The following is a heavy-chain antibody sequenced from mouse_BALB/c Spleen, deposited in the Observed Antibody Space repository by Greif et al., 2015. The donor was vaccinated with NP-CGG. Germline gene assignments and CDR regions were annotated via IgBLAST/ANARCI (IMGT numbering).Heavy chain of an antibody. V-gene: IGHV5-12-1*01. J-gene: IGHJ4*01. CDR3: ARYDGYYYYAMDY. CDR1: GFAFSSYD. D-gene: IGHD2-3*01. Sequence: EVQRVESGGGLVEPGGSLKLSCAASGFAFSSYDMSWVRQTPEKRLEWVAYISSGGGSTYYPDTVKGRFTISRDNAKNTLYLQMSSLKSEDTAMYYCARYDGYYYYAMDYWGQGTSVTVSS. CDR2: ISSGGGST.